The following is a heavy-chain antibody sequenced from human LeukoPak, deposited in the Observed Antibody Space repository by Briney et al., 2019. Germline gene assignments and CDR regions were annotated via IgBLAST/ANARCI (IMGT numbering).Heavy chain of an antibody. CDR3: ARENYDPLTASTGDAFDI. CDR2: IKQDGSEK. CDR1: GFTFSSYW. J-gene: IGHJ3*02. V-gene: IGHV3-7*03. D-gene: IGHD3-16*01. Sequence: TGGSLRLSCAASGFTFSSYWMSWVRQAPGKGPEWVANIKQDGSEKYYVDSVKGRFTISRDNAKNSLYLQMNSLRAEDTAVYYCARENYDPLTASTGDAFDIWGQGTMVTVSS.